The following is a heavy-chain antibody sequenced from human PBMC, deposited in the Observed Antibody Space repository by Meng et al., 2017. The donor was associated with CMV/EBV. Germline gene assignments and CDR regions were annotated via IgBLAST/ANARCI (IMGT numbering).Heavy chain of an antibody. V-gene: IGHV3-21*01. Sequence: GESLKISCAASGFTFSSYEMNWVRQAPGKGLEWVSSISSSSSYIYYADSVKGRFTISRDNAKNSLYLQMNSLRAEDTAVYYCARDRGGDIAPYYYYGMDVWGQGTTVTVSS. CDR1: GFTFSSYE. J-gene: IGHJ6*02. CDR2: ISSSSSYI. CDR3: ARDRGGDIAPYYYYGMDV. D-gene: IGHD2-15*01.